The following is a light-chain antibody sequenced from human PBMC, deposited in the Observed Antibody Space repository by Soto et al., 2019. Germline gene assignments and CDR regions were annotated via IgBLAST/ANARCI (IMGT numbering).Light chain of an antibody. CDR2: TAS. CDR3: QQYGTSPWT. CDR1: RSIPSTY. J-gene: IGKJ1*01. V-gene: IGKV3-20*01. Sequence: EVVLTQSPGTLSLSPGESATLSCRASRSIPSTYLAWYQQIPGQALRLLIYTASGRATGIPDRFSGSGSGTDFTLTISRLEPEDFAMYYCQQYGTSPWTFGQGTKVEIK.